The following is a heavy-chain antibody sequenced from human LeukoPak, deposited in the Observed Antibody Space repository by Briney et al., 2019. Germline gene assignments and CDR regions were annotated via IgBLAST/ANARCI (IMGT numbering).Heavy chain of an antibody. D-gene: IGHD1-26*01. CDR2: IYHSGST. V-gene: IGHV4-30-2*02. CDR1: GGSISSGGYS. J-gene: IGHJ6*02. CDR3: ARTFSESYYYYGMDV. Sequence: PSQTLSLTCAVSGGSISSGGYSWSWIRQPPGKGLEWIGYIYHSGSTYYNPSLKSRVTISVDRSKNQFSLKLSSVTAADTAVYYCARTFSESYYYYGMDVWGQGTTVTVSS.